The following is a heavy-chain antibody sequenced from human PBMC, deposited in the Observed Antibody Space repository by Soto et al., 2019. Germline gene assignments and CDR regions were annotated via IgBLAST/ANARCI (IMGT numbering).Heavy chain of an antibody. CDR2: IKQDGSEK. J-gene: IGHJ6*02. Sequence: AGGSLRLSCAASGFTFSSYWMSWVRQAPGKGLEWVANIKQDGSEKYYVDSVKGRFTISRDNAKNSLYLQMNSLRAEDTAVYYCARESSSSPDCGMDVWGQGTTVTVSS. V-gene: IGHV3-7*01. D-gene: IGHD6-6*01. CDR3: ARESSSSPDCGMDV. CDR1: GFTFSSYW.